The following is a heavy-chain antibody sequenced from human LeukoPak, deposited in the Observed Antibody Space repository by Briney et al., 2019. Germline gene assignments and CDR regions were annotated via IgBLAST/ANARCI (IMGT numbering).Heavy chain of an antibody. Sequence: LRASVRVSCKASGYTFTGYYMHWVRQAPGQGLEWMGWINPNSGGTNYAQKFQGRVTMTRDTSISTAYMELSRLRSDDTAVYYCARDAGRGGYDLGRVVSYWGQGTLVTVSS. D-gene: IGHD5-12*01. CDR3: ARDAGRGGYDLGRVVSY. J-gene: IGHJ4*02. V-gene: IGHV1-2*02. CDR2: INPNSGGT. CDR1: GYTFTGYY.